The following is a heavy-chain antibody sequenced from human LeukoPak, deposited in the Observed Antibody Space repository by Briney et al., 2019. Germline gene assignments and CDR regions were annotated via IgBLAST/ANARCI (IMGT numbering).Heavy chain of an antibody. Sequence: PGGSLRLSCAASGFTFSDYYMSWIRQAPGKGLEWVSYISSSSSTIYYADSVKGRFTISRDNAKNSLYLQMNSLRDEDTAVYYCARDGKLGYCSGGSCYGAFDIWGQGTMVTVSS. J-gene: IGHJ3*02. D-gene: IGHD2-15*01. CDR1: GFTFSDYY. CDR2: ISSSSSTI. V-gene: IGHV3-11*04. CDR3: ARDGKLGYCSGGSCYGAFDI.